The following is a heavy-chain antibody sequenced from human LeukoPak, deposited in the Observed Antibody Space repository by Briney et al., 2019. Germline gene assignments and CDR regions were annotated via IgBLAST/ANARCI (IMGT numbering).Heavy chain of an antibody. D-gene: IGHD1-20*01. CDR2: ISHSGST. V-gene: IGHV4-34*01. CDR3: ARRITGTTSDSFDY. J-gene: IGHJ4*02. Sequence: PSETLSLTCAVYGTSFSAHYWNWIRQSPEKGLEWIGEISHSGSTDYNPALKSRVTILADKSKNQFSLKLSSVTAADTAVYYCARRITGTTSDSFDYWGQGTLVTVSS. CDR1: GTSFSAHY.